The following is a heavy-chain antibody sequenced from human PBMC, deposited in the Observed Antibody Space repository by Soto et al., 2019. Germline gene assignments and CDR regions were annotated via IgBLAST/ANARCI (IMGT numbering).Heavy chain of an antibody. J-gene: IGHJ5*02. CDR1: GGSFSNYY. Sequence: SETLSLTCAVYGGSFSNYYWTWIRQPPGKGLEWIGEINHSGSPNYKPSLKSRVTISVDTSKNQFSLKLSSLTAADTAVYYCARAPRRAWFDPWGQETLVTVSS. V-gene: IGHV4-34*01. CDR3: ARAPRRAWFDP. CDR2: INHSGSP.